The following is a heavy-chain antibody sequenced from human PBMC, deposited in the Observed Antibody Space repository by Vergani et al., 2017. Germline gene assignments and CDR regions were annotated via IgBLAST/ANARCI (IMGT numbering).Heavy chain of an antibody. CDR1: GFTFSSYS. J-gene: IGHJ4*02. Sequence: EVQLVESGGGLVKPGGSLRLSCAASGFTFSSYSMNWVRQAPGKGLEWVSSISSRSSYIYYADSVKGRFTISRDNAKNSLYLQMNSLRAEDTAVYYCARDVGGYYDFWSGYAQYYFDYWGQGTLVTVSS. V-gene: IGHV3-21*01. CDR2: ISSRSSYI. D-gene: IGHD3-3*01. CDR3: ARDVGGYYDFWSGYAQYYFDY.